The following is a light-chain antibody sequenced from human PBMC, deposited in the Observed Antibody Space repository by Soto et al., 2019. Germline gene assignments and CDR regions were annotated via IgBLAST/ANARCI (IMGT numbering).Light chain of an antibody. V-gene: IGKV3D-20*01. Sequence: EIVLTQCPATLSFSPGERATLSCGARQSVSSSYLAWYQQKPGLAPRLLIYDASSRATGIPDRFSGSGSGTDFTVTISRLEPEDFAVYYCHQYGSTPPVTFGGGTKVEIK. J-gene: IGKJ4*01. CDR1: QSVSSSY. CDR2: DAS. CDR3: HQYGSTPPVT.